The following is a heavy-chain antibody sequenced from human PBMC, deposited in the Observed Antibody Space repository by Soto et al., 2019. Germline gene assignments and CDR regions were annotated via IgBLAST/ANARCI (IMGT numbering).Heavy chain of an antibody. Sequence: NPSETLSLTCTVSGGSISSSSYYWGWIRQPPGKGLEWIGSIYYSGSTYYNPSLKSRVTISVDTSKNQFSLKLSSVTAADTAVYYCATVYACSYYIGMDVWVEGAAVTVS. CDR1: GGSISSSSYY. CDR3: ATVYACSYYIGMDV. J-gene: IGHJ6*02. D-gene: IGHD2-15*01. V-gene: IGHV4-39*01. CDR2: IYYSGST.